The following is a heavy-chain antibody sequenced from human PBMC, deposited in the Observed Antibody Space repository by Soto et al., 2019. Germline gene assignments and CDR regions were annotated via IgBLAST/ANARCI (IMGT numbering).Heavy chain of an antibody. D-gene: IGHD2-8*01. Sequence: SETLSLTCTVSGGSISSSSYYWGWIRQPPGKGLEWIGSIYYSGSTYYNPSLKSRVTISVDTSKNQFSLKLSSVTAADTAVYYCARMGMVYASFDYWGQGTLVTVSS. CDR1: GGSISSSSYY. CDR3: ARMGMVYASFDY. CDR2: IYYSGST. J-gene: IGHJ4*02. V-gene: IGHV4-39*07.